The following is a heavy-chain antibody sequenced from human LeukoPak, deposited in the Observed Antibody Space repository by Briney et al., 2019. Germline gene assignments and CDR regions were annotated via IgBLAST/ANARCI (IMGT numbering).Heavy chain of an antibody. D-gene: IGHD3-10*01. CDR1: GFAFDDYA. CDR3: TTFITTVRGVIVGGPFDI. Sequence: PGGSLRLSCVASGFAFDDYAMHWVRQAPGKGLEWVSGISRNSDGIGYADSVKGRFTMSRDNAKNSLDLQMNSLRPEDTALYYCTTFITTVRGVIVGGPFDIWGQGTMVAVSA. V-gene: IGHV3-9*01. CDR2: ISRNSDGI. J-gene: IGHJ3*02.